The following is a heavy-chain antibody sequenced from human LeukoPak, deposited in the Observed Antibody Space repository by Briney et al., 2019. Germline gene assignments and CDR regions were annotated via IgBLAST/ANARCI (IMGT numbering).Heavy chain of an antibody. V-gene: IGHV4-59*08. Sequence: SETLSLTCTVSGGSISSYYWSWIRQPPGKGLEWIGYIYYSGSTNYNPSLKSRVTISVDTSKNQFSLKLSSVTAADTAVYYCATLAVAGRLGAFDIWGQGTMVTVSS. J-gene: IGHJ3*02. D-gene: IGHD6-19*01. CDR2: IYYSGST. CDR3: ATLAVAGRLGAFDI. CDR1: GGSISSYY.